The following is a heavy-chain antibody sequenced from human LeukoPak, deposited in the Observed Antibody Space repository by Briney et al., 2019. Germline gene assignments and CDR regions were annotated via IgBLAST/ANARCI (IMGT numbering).Heavy chain of an antibody. J-gene: IGHJ4*02. CDR2: IYPGDSDT. V-gene: IGHV5-51*01. Sequence: GESLKISCKGSGYSFTSYWIGWVRQMPGKGLEGMGIIYPGDSDTRYSPSFQGQVTISADKSISTAYRQWSSLKASDTAMYYGASAEYISSWRPLYWGQGTLVTVSS. D-gene: IGHD6-13*01. CDR3: ASAEYISSWRPLY. CDR1: GYSFTSYW.